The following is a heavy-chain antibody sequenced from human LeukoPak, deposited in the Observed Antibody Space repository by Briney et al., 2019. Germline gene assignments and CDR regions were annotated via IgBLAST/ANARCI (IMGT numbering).Heavy chain of an antibody. V-gene: IGHV1-69*05. J-gene: IGHJ6*02. Sequence: SVKVSCKASGGTFSSYAISWVRQAPGQGLEWMGGIIPIFGTANYAQKFQGRVTITTDESTSTAYMELSSLRSEDTAVYYCDPHPGTMIVVGYYGMDVWGQGTTVTVSS. CDR3: DPHPGTMIVVGYYGMDV. CDR2: IIPIFGTA. CDR1: GGTFSSYA. D-gene: IGHD3-22*01.